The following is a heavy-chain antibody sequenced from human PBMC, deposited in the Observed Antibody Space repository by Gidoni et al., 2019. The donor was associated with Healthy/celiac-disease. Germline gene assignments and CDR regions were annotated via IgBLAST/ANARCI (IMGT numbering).Heavy chain of an antibody. CDR2: IWYDGSNK. V-gene: IGHV3-33*01. J-gene: IGHJ6*02. Sequence: QVQLVESGGGVVQPGRSLRLSCASSGFTFSRYGMHWVRQAPGKGLEWVAVIWYDGSNKYYADSVKGRFTISRDNSKNTLYLQMNSLRAEDTAVYYCARDRGMATIYYYYYGMDVWGQGTTVTVSS. D-gene: IGHD5-12*01. CDR1: GFTFSRYG. CDR3: ARDRGMATIYYYYYGMDV.